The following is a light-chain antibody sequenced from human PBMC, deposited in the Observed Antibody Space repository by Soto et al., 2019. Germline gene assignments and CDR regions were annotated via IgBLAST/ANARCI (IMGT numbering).Light chain of an antibody. Sequence: EIVLTQSPGTLSLSPGERATLSCRASQSVSSSYLAWYQQKPGQAPRLLIYGASSRATGIPDRFSGSGSGTAFTLTISSLEPEDFAVYYCQQYGSSPPRHTFGQGTKLEIK. CDR1: QSVSSSY. J-gene: IGKJ2*01. V-gene: IGKV3-20*01. CDR2: GAS. CDR3: QQYGSSPPRHT.